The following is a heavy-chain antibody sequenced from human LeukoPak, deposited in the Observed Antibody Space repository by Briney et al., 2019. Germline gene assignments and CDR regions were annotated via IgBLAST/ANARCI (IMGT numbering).Heavy chain of an antibody. CDR2: IYHSGST. J-gene: IGHJ4*02. Sequence: SETLSLTCAVYGGSFSGYYWSWIRQPPGKGLEWIGEIYHSGSTNYNPSLKSRVTISVDTSKNQFSLKLSSVTAADTAVYYCAREGRFLGSYYFDYWGQGTLVTVSS. V-gene: IGHV4-34*01. D-gene: IGHD3-3*01. CDR1: GGSFSGYY. CDR3: AREGRFLGSYYFDY.